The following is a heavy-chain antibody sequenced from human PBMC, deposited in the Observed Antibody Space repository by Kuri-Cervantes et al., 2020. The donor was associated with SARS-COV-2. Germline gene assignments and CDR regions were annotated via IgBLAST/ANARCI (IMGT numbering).Heavy chain of an antibody. CDR2: IYTSGST. V-gene: IGHV4-4*07. J-gene: IGHJ4*02. CDR1: GGSISSYY. D-gene: IGHD3-16*02. Sequence: GSLRLSCTVSGGSISSYYWRWIRQPPGKGLEWIGRIYTSGSTNYNPSLESRVTMSVDTSKTQFSLKLSSVTAADTAVYYCARGNPLKFGGVIVRPYYFDYWGQGTLVTVSS. CDR3: ARGNPLKFGGVIVRPYYFDY.